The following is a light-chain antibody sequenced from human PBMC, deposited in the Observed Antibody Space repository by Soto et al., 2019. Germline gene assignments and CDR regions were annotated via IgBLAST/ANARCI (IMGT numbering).Light chain of an antibody. CDR3: CSYAGRSYV. V-gene: IGLV2-11*01. CDR2: DVD. J-gene: IGLJ1*01. Sequence: QSALTQPRSVSGSPGQSVTISCTGTSSDVGGYNYVSWYQQYPGKAPKLMIYDVDKRPSGVPDRFSGSKSGNTASLTISGLQAEDEADYYCCSYAGRSYVFGTGTKLTVL. CDR1: SSDVGGYNY.